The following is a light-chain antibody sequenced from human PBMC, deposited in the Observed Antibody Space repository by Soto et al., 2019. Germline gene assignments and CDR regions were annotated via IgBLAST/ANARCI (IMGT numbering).Light chain of an antibody. Sequence: HSVLTQPPSASGTPGQRVTIPCSGSSSNIGSNFVNWYQQLPGTAPKLLMYNNNQRPSGVPDRFSGSKSGTSASLAISGLQSEDEADYHCATWDDSLNGLVFGGGTKLTVL. J-gene: IGLJ3*02. CDR2: NNN. CDR1: SSNIGSNF. V-gene: IGLV1-44*01. CDR3: ATWDDSLNGLV.